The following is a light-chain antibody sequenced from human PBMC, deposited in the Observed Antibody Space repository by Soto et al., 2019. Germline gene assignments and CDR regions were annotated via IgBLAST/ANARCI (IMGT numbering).Light chain of an antibody. CDR3: QHYHSYSEA. J-gene: IGKJ1*01. CDR1: QCISSY. CDR2: KAS. V-gene: IGKV1-8*01. Sequence: AIRMTQSPSSFSASTGDRVTITGRASQCISSYLAWYQQKPGKAPKLLIYKASTLKSGVPSRFSGSGSGTEFTLTISSLQPDDFATYYCQHYHSYSEAFGQGTKVDIK.